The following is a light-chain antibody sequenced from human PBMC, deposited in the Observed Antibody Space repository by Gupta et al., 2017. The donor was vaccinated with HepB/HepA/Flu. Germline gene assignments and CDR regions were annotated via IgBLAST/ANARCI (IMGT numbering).Light chain of an antibody. CDR3: SSDTSSGARV. J-gene: IGLJ2*01. Sequence: QSALTQPASASGSRGQSITIPCTGTSSDIGSYNYVSWYLQYPGKAPRLMIYGVSNRPPGVSSRLSGSKSGNTASPTISRLQAEDEADYYCSSDTSSGARVFGGGTKVTVL. CDR1: SSDIGSYNY. CDR2: GVS. V-gene: IGLV2-14*01.